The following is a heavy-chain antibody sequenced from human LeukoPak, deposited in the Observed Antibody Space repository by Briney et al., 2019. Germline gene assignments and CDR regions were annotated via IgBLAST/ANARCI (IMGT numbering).Heavy chain of an antibody. CDR2: IKENGSDK. D-gene: IGHD6-19*01. Sequence: GGSLRLSCAASGFTFNNFWMSWVRQAPGKGLKWVASIKENGSDKYYVDSVKGRFTISRDSAKNSLFLQMKSLRVEDTAVYYCARDQWSLSDNWGQGTLVTVSS. J-gene: IGHJ4*02. V-gene: IGHV3-7*04. CDR1: GFTFNNFW. CDR3: ARDQWSLSDN.